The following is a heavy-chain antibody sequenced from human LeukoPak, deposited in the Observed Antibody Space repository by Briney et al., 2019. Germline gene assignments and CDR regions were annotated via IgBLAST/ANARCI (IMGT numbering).Heavy chain of an antibody. CDR3: ARGTYYDILTGYYGYYYGMDV. CDR1: GFTFSSYG. D-gene: IGHD3-9*01. J-gene: IGHJ6*02. V-gene: IGHV3-33*01. CDR2: IWYDGSNK. Sequence: PGGSLRLSCAASGFTFSSYGMHWVRQAPGKGLEWVAVIWYDGSNKYHADSVKGRFTISRDNSKNTLYLQMNSLRAEDTAVYYCARGTYYDILTGYYGYYYGMDVWGQGTTVTVSS.